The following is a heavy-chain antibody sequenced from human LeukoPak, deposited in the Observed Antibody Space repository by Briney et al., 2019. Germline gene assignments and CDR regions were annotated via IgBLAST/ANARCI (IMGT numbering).Heavy chain of an antibody. CDR1: GGSISSYY. CDR3: ARQGQQLVGGNWFDP. J-gene: IGHJ5*02. Sequence: PSETLSLTCTVSGGSISSYYWSWIRQPPGKGLEWIGYIYTSGSTNYNPSLKSRVTISVDTSKNQFSLKLSSVTAADTAVYYCARQGQQLVGGNWFDPWGQGTLVTVSS. D-gene: IGHD6-13*01. CDR2: IYTSGST. V-gene: IGHV4-4*09.